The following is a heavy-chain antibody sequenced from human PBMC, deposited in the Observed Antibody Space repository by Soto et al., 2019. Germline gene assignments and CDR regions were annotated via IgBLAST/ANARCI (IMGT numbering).Heavy chain of an antibody. Sequence: EVQLVESGGGLVQPGGSLRLSCAASGFTVSSNYMSWVRQAPGKGLEWVSVIYTGGSTYYADSVKGRFTISSHNSTNTLYLQMNSLRAEDTAVYYCAIAGYSYGPFDYWGQGTLVTVSS. CDR1: GFTVSSNY. CDR2: IYTGGST. D-gene: IGHD5-18*01. V-gene: IGHV3-53*04. CDR3: AIAGYSYGPFDY. J-gene: IGHJ4*02.